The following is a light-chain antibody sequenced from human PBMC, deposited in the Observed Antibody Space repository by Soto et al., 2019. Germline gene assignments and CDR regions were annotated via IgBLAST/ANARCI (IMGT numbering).Light chain of an antibody. J-gene: IGLJ3*02. CDR1: SGSIASNY. Sequence: NFMLTQPHSVSESPGKTVTISCSRTSGSIASNYVQWYQQRPGSSPTTVIYEDNQRPSGVPDRFSGSIDSSSKSASLTISGLKTEDEADYYCQSYDGSDWVFGGGTQLTVL. CDR3: QSYDGSDWV. CDR2: EDN. V-gene: IGLV6-57*01.